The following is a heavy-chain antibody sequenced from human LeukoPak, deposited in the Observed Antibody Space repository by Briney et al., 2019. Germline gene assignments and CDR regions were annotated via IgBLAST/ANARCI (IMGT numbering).Heavy chain of an antibody. CDR3: AHFNGTLTPVAY. CDR2: NYWNDDK. CDR1: WFSRSTSAGG. Sequence: SGPTLVKPTQTLTLTCTFSWFSRSTSAGGVGWIRQPPGKALEWLALNYWNDDKRYSPSLKSRLTITKDTSKNQVVLTMTNMDPVDTATYYCAHFNGTLTPVAYWGQGTLVTVSS. D-gene: IGHD4-23*01. V-gene: IGHV2-5*01. J-gene: IGHJ4*02.